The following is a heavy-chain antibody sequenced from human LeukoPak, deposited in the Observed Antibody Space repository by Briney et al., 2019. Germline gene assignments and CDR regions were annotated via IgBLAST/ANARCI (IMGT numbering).Heavy chain of an antibody. Sequence: GGSLRLSCAASGFTFRNYSMTWVRQAPGKGLEWISFINNDSGVIYYADSVKGRFAISRDNAKNSLYLQVISLRAEDTAVYYCANICTSTSCYPALDAFDFWGQGTMVTVSS. D-gene: IGHD2-2*01. CDR2: INNDSGVI. J-gene: IGHJ3*01. CDR1: GFTFRNYS. V-gene: IGHV3-48*01. CDR3: ANICTSTSCYPALDAFDF.